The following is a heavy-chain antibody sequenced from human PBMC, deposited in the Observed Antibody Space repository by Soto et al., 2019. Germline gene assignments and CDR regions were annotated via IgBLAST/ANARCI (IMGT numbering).Heavy chain of an antibody. D-gene: IGHD1-7*01. J-gene: IGHJ4*02. CDR1: GYTFTGYY. CDR3: GRGRSGELVVFY. CDR2: ISPKSCGT. V-gene: IGHV1-2*02. Sequence: QVQLVHSGAEVKESGASVEVSCKASGYTFTGYYIHWVRQAPVQGLEWVGEISPKSCGTRYAQKFKVKVTITKDSSITTVSMELSNLSPDDTAVDYCGRGRSGELVVFYWGQGTLVTV.